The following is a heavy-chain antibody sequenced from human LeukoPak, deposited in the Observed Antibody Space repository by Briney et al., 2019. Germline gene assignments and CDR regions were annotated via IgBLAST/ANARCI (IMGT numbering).Heavy chain of an antibody. J-gene: IGHJ4*02. CDR1: GFTFSSYA. D-gene: IGHD3-3*01. CDR2: ISYDGSNK. CDR3: AREFLPSFTGADLWSGYYTGAFYYFDY. V-gene: IGHV3-30-3*01. Sequence: GGSLRLSCAASGFTFSSYAMPWVRQAPGKGLEWVAVISYDGSNKYYADSVKGRFTISRDNSKNTLYLQMNSLRAEDSDVYYCAREFLPSFTGADLWSGYYTGAFYYFDYWGQGNLVTVSS.